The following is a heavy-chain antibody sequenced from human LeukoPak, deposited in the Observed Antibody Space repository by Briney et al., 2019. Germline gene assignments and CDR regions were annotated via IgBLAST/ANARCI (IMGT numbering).Heavy chain of an antibody. CDR3: ARVRADDYGDYGPGDY. V-gene: IGHV3-21*01. J-gene: IGHJ4*02. CDR1: GFTFSSYS. D-gene: IGHD4-17*01. CDR2: ISSSSSYI. Sequence: GGSLRLSCAASGFTFSSYSMNWVRQAPGKGLEWVSSISSSSSYIYYADSVKGRFTISRDNAKNSLYLHMNSLRAEDTAVYYCARVRADDYGDYGPGDYWGQGTLVTVSS.